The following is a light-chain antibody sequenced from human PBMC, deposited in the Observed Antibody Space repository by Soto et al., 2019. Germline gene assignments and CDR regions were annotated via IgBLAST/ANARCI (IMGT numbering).Light chain of an antibody. J-gene: IGKJ5*01. Sequence: IQLTQSPSSLSASVGDRVTITCRASQGISTYLNWYQQKPGKAPNLLIYVASSLQSEVPSRFSGSGSGTDFTLTITSLQPEDFATYYCQQSYGTPITFGQGTRLEIK. CDR2: VAS. CDR3: QQSYGTPIT. V-gene: IGKV1-39*01. CDR1: QGISTY.